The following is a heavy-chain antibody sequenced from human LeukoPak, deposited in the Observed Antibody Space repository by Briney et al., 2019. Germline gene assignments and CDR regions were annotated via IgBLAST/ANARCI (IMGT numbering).Heavy chain of an antibody. J-gene: IGHJ4*02. CDR3: ARVVAAVTMVRGVSADFDY. CDR2: MYYRGNT. Sequence: SETLSLTCTVSGGSISTITYYWGWIRQPPGKGLEWVGHMYYRGNTYYNPSLKSRVTISVDTSKNQFSLKLSSVTAADTAVYFCARVVAAVTMVRGVSADFDYWGQGTLVTVSS. V-gene: IGHV4-39*07. CDR1: GGSISTITYY. D-gene: IGHD3-10*01.